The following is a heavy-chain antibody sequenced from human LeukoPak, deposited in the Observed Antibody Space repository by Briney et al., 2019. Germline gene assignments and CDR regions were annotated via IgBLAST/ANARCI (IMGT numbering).Heavy chain of an antibody. V-gene: IGHV3-9*01. J-gene: IGHJ3*01. D-gene: IGHD3-9*01. CDR3: IKDMGFDLLKDAFHV. Sequence: GGSLRLSCVGSGFSLEDYAMHWVRQVPGKCLEWVSSISWDSGSQAYTDSVKGRFTISRDNDKNSLYLQMNSLRLEETAFYYCIKDMGFDLLKDAFHVWGQGTLVTVSS. CDR1: GFSLEDYA. CDR2: ISWDSGSQ.